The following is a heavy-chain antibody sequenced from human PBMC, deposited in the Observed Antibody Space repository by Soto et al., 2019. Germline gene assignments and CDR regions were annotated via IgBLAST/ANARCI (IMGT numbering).Heavy chain of an antibody. CDR1: GYSFTNLW. Sequence: EVLLVQSGAEVKKAGESLKISCQASGYSFTNLWIGWVRQMPGKGLKWVGIIFPGDYGTRYSPSFQGQVTISADRSINTAYLQWSSLKASDTAMYYCVRPKVGAAAGPFDYWGRGTPVAVSS. D-gene: IGHD6-13*01. V-gene: IGHV5-51*01. J-gene: IGHJ4*02. CDR3: VRPKVGAAAGPFDY. CDR2: IFPGDYGT.